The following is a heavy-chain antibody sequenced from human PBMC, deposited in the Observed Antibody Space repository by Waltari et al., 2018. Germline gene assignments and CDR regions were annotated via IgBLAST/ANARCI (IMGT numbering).Heavy chain of an antibody. V-gene: IGHV4-59*01. J-gene: IGHJ4*02. CDR1: GGSISSYY. CDR2: IYYSGST. Sequence: QVQLQESGPGLVKPSETLSLTCTVSGGSISSYYWSWIRQPPGKGLEWIGYIYYSGSTNYNPSLKSRVTISVDTSKNQFSLKLSSVTAADTAVYYCAKPFGVVIIPDYWGQGTLVTVSS. CDR3: AKPFGVVIIPDY. D-gene: IGHD3-3*01.